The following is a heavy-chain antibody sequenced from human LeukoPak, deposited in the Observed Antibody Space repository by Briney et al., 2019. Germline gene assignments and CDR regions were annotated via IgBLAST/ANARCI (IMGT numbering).Heavy chain of an antibody. V-gene: IGHV4-38-2*02. Sequence: SETLSLTCTVSGYSISSGYYWSWIRQPPGKGLEWIGEINHSGSTNYNPSLKSRVTISVDTSKNQFSLKLSSVTAADTAVYYCARHKPWNIVVVVAATGSHNWFDPWGQGTLVTVSS. J-gene: IGHJ5*02. CDR1: GYSISSGYY. CDR3: ARHKPWNIVVVVAATGSHNWFDP. D-gene: IGHD2-15*01. CDR2: INHSGST.